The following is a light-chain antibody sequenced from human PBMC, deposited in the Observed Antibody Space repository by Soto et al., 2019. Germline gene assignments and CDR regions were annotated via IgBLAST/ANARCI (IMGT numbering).Light chain of an antibody. Sequence: QSALPQPASVSGSPGQSVTISCTGTSSDVGSYNLVSWYQQHTGKAPKLIIYEVSKRPSGVSNRFSGSKSGNPDSLTISELQAEDEADYYCCSYAGRSTFVVFGGRTKVTVL. CDR1: SSDVGSYNL. CDR3: CSYAGRSTFVV. J-gene: IGLJ2*01. CDR2: EVS. V-gene: IGLV2-23*02.